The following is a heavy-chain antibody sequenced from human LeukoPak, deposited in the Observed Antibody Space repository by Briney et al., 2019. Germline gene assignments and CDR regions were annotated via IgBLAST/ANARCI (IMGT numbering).Heavy chain of an antibody. Sequence: GSLRLSCAASGFTFSSYWMSWVRQAPGKGLEWGANIKQDGSEKYYVDSVKGRFTISRDNAKNSLYLQMNSLRAEDTAVYYCARDQVGYYYYYMDVWGKGTTVTVSS. CDR1: GFTFSSYW. J-gene: IGHJ6*03. CDR3: ARDQVGYYYYYMDV. D-gene: IGHD1-26*01. CDR2: IKQDGSEK. V-gene: IGHV3-7*01.